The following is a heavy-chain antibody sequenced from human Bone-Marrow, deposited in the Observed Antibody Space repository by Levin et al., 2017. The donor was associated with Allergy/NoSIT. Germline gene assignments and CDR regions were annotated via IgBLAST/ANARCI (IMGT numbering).Heavy chain of an antibody. CDR2: IYYSGST. V-gene: IGHV4-30-4*08. CDR3: ARCTGGTCYTGLDH. CDR1: GGSISTGDDY. Sequence: SETLSLTCTVSGGSISTGDDYCTWIRQPPGKGLQWIGYIYYSGSTYYNPSLKSRVTISVDTSKNQFSLKLSSLTAADTAVYDCARCTGGTCYTGLDHWGQGTLVTVSS. D-gene: IGHD2-15*01. J-gene: IGHJ4*02.